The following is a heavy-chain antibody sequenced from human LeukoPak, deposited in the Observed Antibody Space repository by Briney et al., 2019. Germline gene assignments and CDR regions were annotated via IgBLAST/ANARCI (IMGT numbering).Heavy chain of an antibody. J-gene: IGHJ6*02. V-gene: IGHV1-46*01. CDR2: INPSGGST. CDR1: GYTFASYY. CDR3: ARDCGSEYSSSSHGMDV. D-gene: IGHD6-6*01. Sequence: ASVKVSCKASGYTFASYYMHWVRQAPGQGLEWMGIINPSGGSTSYAQKFQGRVTMTRDTSTSTVYMELSSLRSEDTAVYYCARDCGSEYSSSSHGMDVWGQGTTVTVSS.